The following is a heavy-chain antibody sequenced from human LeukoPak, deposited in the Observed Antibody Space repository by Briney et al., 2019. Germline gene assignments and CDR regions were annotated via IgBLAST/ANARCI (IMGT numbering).Heavy chain of an antibody. V-gene: IGHV4-59*08. D-gene: IGHD6-19*01. CDR1: GGSFSGYY. CDR3: ARGGTYSSGWYGY. Sequence: ASETLSLTCAVYGGSFSGYYWNWIRQSPGKRLEWIGYISYSGSTDYNPSLKSRVTLSVDTSRNQLSLRLSSVTAADTAVYYCARGGTYSSGWYGYWGQGTLVTVSS. J-gene: IGHJ4*02. CDR2: ISYSGST.